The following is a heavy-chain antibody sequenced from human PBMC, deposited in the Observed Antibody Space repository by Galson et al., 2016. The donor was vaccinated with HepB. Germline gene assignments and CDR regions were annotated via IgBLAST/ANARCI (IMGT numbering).Heavy chain of an antibody. CDR2: IDPTASYS. J-gene: IGHJ4*02. CDR3: AGLDSSGYNIN. Sequence: QSGAEVKKPGESLRISCKGSGYSFTNYWINWVRQMPGKGLEWMGRIDPTASYSDYSPSFQGHVTISTDKSITTAYLQWSSLKASDTAMYYCAGLDSSGYNINGGQGTLVTVTS. D-gene: IGHD3-22*01. CDR1: GYSFTNYW. V-gene: IGHV5-10-1*01.